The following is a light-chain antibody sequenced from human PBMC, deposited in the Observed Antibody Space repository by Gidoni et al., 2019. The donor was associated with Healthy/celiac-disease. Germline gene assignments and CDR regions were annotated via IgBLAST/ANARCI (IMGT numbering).Light chain of an antibody. CDR3: QSYDSSNQRV. CDR2: EDN. V-gene: IGLV6-57*01. Sequence: PHSVSESPGKTVTISCTRSSGSIASNYVQWYQQRPGSSPTTVIYEDNQRPSGVPDRFSGSIDSSSNSASLTISGLKTEDEADYYCQSYDSSNQRVFGGGTKLTVL. J-gene: IGLJ3*02. CDR1: SGSIASNY.